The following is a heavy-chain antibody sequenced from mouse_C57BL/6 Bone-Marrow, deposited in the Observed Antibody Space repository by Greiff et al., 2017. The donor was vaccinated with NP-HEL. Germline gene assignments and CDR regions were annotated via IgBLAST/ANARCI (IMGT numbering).Heavy chain of an antibody. J-gene: IGHJ2*01. Sequence: QVQLQQPGAELVRPGTSVKLSCKASGYTFTSYWMHWVKQRPGQGLEWIGVIDPSDSYTNYNQKFKGKATLTVDTSSSTAYMQLSSLTSADSAVYYCARGEQCSQRNYFDYWGQGTTLTVSS. CDR3: ARGEQCSQRNYFDY. CDR2: IDPSDSYT. CDR1: GYTFTSYW. V-gene: IGHV1-59*01. D-gene: IGHD6-1*01.